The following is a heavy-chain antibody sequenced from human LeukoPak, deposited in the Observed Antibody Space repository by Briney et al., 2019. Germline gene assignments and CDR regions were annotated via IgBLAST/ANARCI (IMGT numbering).Heavy chain of an antibody. J-gene: IGHJ6*03. CDR3: ARGGLSGGSRYYYYYMDV. D-gene: IGHD1-26*01. V-gene: IGHV4-34*01. CDR1: GFTFSSYA. CDR2: INHSGST. Sequence: PGGSLRLSCAASGFTFSSYALSWIRQPPGKGLEWIGEINHSGSTNYNPSLKSRVTISVDTSKNQFSLKLSSVTAADTAVYYCARGGLSGGSRYYYYYMDVWGKGTTVTISS.